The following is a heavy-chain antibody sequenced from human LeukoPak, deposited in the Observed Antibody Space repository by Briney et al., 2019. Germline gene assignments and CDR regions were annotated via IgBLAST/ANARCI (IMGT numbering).Heavy chain of an antibody. CDR2: IIPIFGTV. CDR1: GGTFSSYA. CDR3: AGYCSGGSCPAGGFQH. J-gene: IGHJ1*01. V-gene: IGHV1-69*01. D-gene: IGHD2-15*01. Sequence: ASVKVSCKASGGTFSSYAISWVRQAPGQGLEWMGGIIPIFGTVNYAQKFQGRVTITADESTSTAYMEPSSLRSEDTAVYYCAGYCSGGSCPAGGFQHWGQGTLVTVSS.